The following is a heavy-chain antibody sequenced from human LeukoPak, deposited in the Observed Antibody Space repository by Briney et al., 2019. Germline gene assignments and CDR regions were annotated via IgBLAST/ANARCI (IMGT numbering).Heavy chain of an antibody. D-gene: IGHD2-2*01. Sequence: SETLSLTCAVYGGSFSGYYWSWIRQPPGKGLEWIGEINHSGSTNYNPSLKSRVTISVDTSKNQFSLKLSSVTAADTAVYYCASTGIVVVPAAMGPSGYWGQGTLVTVSS. CDR2: INHSGST. CDR3: ASTGIVVVPAAMGPSGY. V-gene: IGHV4-34*01. J-gene: IGHJ4*02. CDR1: GGSFSGYY.